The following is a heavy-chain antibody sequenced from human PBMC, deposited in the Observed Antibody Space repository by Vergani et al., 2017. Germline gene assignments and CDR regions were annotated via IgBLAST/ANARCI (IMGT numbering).Heavy chain of an antibody. V-gene: IGHV4-61*02. D-gene: IGHD2/OR15-2a*01. J-gene: IGHJ3*01. CDR1: GASINNDFYY. CDR3: AGDNKQHRPRAFDL. Sequence: QVQLQESGPGLVKPSQTLSLTCTVSGASINNDFYYWHWIRQPAGKGLEWIGRIYVSGITDYNSSLQSRVSMSVDTSKNQFSLTLTSVTAADTAVDYCAGDNKQHRPRAFDLCGQGTMVTVSS. CDR2: IYVSGIT.